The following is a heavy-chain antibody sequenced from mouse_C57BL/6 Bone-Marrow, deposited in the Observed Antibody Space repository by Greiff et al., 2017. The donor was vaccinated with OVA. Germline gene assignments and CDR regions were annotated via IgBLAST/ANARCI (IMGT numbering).Heavy chain of an antibody. J-gene: IGHJ1*03. V-gene: IGHV1-81*01. CDR1: GYTFTSYG. CDR2: IYPRSGNT. Sequence: VQLKESGAELARPGASVKLSCKASGYTFTSYGISWVKQRTGQGLEWIGEIYPRSGNTYYNEKFKGKATLTADKSSSTAYMELRSLTSEDSAVYFCADYYPRCFDVWGTGTTVTVSS. D-gene: IGHD1-1*01. CDR3: ADYYPRCFDV.